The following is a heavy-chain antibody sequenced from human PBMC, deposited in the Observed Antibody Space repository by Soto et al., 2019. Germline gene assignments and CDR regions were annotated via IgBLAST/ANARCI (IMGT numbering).Heavy chain of an antibody. CDR1: GFSFSTSGVG. CDR2: IYWNGNE. J-gene: IGHJ6*02. CDR3: AHDLSGYYYVMYV. V-gene: IGHV2-5*01. D-gene: IGHD2-15*01. Sequence: QITLRESGPTLVKPTQTLTLTCTFSGFSFSTSGVGVGWFRQPPGQALQWLALIYWNGNERYSPSLNNRLTVTTDTDKNQVVFTMVRVDPLDTDTYYCAHDLSGYYYVMYVWGQGPNVTVSS.